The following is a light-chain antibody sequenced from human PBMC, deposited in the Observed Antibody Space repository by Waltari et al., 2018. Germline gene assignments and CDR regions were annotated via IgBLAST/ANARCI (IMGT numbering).Light chain of an antibody. Sequence: QSALTQPASVSGTPGQSITISCTGTNSAVGNYNLVSWYQHHPGEAPKLMICEVIKRPSGVSNRFSGAKSGNTASLTISGLQAEDEADYYCCSYAGSGTYVFGTGTKVTVL. CDR3: CSYAGSGTYV. CDR2: EVI. J-gene: IGLJ1*01. CDR1: NSAVGNYNL. V-gene: IGLV2-23*02.